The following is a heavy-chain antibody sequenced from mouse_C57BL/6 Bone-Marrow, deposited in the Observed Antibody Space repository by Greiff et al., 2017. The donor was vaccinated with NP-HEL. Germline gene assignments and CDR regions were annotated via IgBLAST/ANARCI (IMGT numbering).Heavy chain of an antibody. D-gene: IGHD2-3*01. CDR1: GFTFSSYA. CDR2: ISDGGSYT. V-gene: IGHV5-4*01. J-gene: IGHJ3*01. CDR3: ARDGGYYSWFAY. Sequence: DVKLVESGGGLVKPGGSLKLSCAASGFTFSSYAMSWVRQTPEKRLEWVATISDGGSYTYYPDNVKGRFTISRDNAKNNLYLQMSHLKSEDTAMYYCARDGGYYSWFAYWGKGTLVTVSA.